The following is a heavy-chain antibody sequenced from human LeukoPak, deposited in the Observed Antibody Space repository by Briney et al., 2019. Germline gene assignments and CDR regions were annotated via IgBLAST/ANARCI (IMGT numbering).Heavy chain of an antibody. J-gene: IGHJ4*02. V-gene: IGHV4-34*01. D-gene: IGHD6-13*01. CDR1: GGSFSGYY. CDR2: INHSGST. CDR3: ARQQDPFDY. Sequence: SETLSLTCAVYGGSFSGYYWSWIRQPPGKGLGWIGEINHSGSTNYNPSLKSRVTISVDTSKNQFSLKLSSVTAADTAVYYCARQQDPFDYWGQGTLVTVSS.